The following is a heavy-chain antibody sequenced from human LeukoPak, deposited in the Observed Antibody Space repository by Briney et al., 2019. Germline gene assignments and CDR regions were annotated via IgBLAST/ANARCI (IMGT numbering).Heavy chain of an antibody. D-gene: IGHD1-14*01. CDR1: GFTFRLYG. J-gene: IGHJ3*01. V-gene: IGHV3-33*05. CDR2: MLYDGSGI. Sequence: GGSLRLSCAASGFTFRLYGMHWVRQAPGKGLEWVALMLYDGSGIYYADSVKGRFSVSRDNSNYMFYLQMTSLRAEDSAVYYCARDLASGNHPDGFDVWAQGTLVTVSS. CDR3: ARDLASGNHPDGFDV.